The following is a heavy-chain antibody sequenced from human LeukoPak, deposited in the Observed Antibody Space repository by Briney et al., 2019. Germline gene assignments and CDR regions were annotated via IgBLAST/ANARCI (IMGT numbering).Heavy chain of an antibody. J-gene: IGHJ4*02. Sequence: GASVKVSCKASGGTFSSYTISWVRQAPGQGLEWMGRIIPILGIANYVQKFQGRVTITADKSTSTAYMELSSLRSEDTAVYYCAREGVLMNRYYFDYWGQGTLVTVSS. V-gene: IGHV1-69*04. CDR1: GGTFSSYT. CDR3: AREGVLMNRYYFDY. D-gene: IGHD3-3*01. CDR2: IIPILGIA.